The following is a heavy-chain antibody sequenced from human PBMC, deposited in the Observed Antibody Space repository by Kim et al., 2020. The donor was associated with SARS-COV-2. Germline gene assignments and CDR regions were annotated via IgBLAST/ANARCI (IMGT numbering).Heavy chain of an antibody. CDR1: GYTFTSYS. D-gene: IGHD1-1*01. CDR3: ARGSGTTISAY. CDR2: INPGNGNT. Sequence: ASVKVSCKPSGYTFTSYSIHWVRQAPGQRLEWMGRINPGNGNTKFSQKFQGRVTIARDTSASTAYMELSSLTFEDTAVYYCARGSGTTISAYWGQGTLVTVSS. V-gene: IGHV1-3*01. J-gene: IGHJ4*02.